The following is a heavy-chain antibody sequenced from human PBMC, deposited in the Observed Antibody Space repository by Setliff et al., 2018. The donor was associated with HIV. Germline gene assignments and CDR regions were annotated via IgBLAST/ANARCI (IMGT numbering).Heavy chain of an antibody. D-gene: IGHD4-17*01. V-gene: IGHV3-13*01. CDR3: ARGPTTVTNYYYYYMDV. CDR1: GFIFSNHD. J-gene: IGHJ6*03. CDR2: IGTGGDT. Sequence: PGGSLRLSCEASGFIFSNHDFHWVRQAAAKGLEWVAAIGTGGDTYYADSVKGRFTISRDNDNNSLYLQMSGLSAEDTAVYYCARGPTTVTNYYYYYMDVWGKGTTVTAP.